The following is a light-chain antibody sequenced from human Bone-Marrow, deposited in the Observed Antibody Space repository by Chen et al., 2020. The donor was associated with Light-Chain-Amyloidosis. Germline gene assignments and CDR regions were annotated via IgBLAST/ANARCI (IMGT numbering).Light chain of an antibody. CDR2: DVT. CDR3: CSYAGSNSFV. CDR1: SSDVGGYNY. J-gene: IGLJ1*01. V-gene: IGLV2-11*01. Sequence: QSALTQPRSVSGSPGQSVTISCTGTSSDVGGYNYVSWYQQHPGKAPELMIYDVTKRPSGVPDLFSSSKSGNTASLTISGLQAEDEADYYCCSYAGSNSFVFGTGTKVTVL.